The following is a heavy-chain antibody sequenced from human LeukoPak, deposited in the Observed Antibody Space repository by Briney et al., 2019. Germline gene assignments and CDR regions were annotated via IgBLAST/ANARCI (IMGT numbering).Heavy chain of an antibody. CDR3: ARDGSGQLVTKTTVKQYYYYMDV. D-gene: IGHD4-17*01. CDR2: IKQDGSEK. Sequence: PGGSLRLSCAASGFTFSSYWMSWVRQAPGKGLEWVANIKQDGSEKYYVDSVKGRFTISRDNAKNSLYLQMNSLRAEDTAVYYCARDGSGQLVTKTTVKQYYYYMDVWGKGTTVTVSS. CDR1: GFTFSSYW. V-gene: IGHV3-7*01. J-gene: IGHJ6*03.